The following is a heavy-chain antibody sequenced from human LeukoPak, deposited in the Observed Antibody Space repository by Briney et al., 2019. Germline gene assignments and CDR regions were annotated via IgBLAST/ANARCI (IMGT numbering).Heavy chain of an antibody. Sequence: GGALRLSCAASGFTFRNAWMDWVRQAPGRGREWVGRIKSKTDGGTTDYAAPVKGRFTISRDDSKNTLYLQMNSLKTEDTAMYYCTTDGSTIAAAATGYWGRGTLVTVSS. CDR1: GFTFRNAW. CDR2: IKSKTDGGTT. CDR3: TTDGSTIAAAATGY. V-gene: IGHV3-15*07. J-gene: IGHJ4*02. D-gene: IGHD6-13*01.